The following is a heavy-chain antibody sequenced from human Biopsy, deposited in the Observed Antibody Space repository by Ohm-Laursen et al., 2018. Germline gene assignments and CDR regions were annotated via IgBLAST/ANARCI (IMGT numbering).Heavy chain of an antibody. CDR2: ISPKSGGT. V-gene: IGHV1-2*02. Sequence: SVKVSCKASGFSFTGYYIHWVRQAPGQGLEWMGWISPKSGGTNYAQKFQGNITMTKNTSMSTAYMEMSRLRSDDTAAYYCALQSVAQMKNFDYWGQGTLVTVSS. CDR3: ALQSVAQMKNFDY. J-gene: IGHJ4*02. CDR1: GFSFTGYY. D-gene: IGHD6-19*01.